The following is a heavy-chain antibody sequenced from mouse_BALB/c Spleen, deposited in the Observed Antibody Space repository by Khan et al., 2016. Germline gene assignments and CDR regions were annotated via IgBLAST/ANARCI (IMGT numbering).Heavy chain of an antibody. CDR1: GFDFSRYW. Sequence: EVKLLEAGGGLVQPGGSLNLSCAASGFDFSRYWMSWARQAPGKGREWIGEINPGSSTINYTPSLKEKFTISRDNAKNTLYLQMSKVRSEDTARYYCARSAYYAMDYWGQGTSVTVSS. CDR3: ARSAYYAMDY. CDR2: INPGSSTI. J-gene: IGHJ4*01. V-gene: IGHV4-2*02.